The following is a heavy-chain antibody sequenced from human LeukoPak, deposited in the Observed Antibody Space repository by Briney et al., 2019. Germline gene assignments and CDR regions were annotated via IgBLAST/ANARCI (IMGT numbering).Heavy chain of an antibody. D-gene: IGHD1-26*01. V-gene: IGHV4-34*01. CDR2: IHYSGST. CDR1: GGSFSGYY. Sequence: PSETLSLTCAVYGGSFSGYYWSWIRQPPGKGLEWIGSIHYSGSTYNNPSLKSRVTMSVDTSKYQFSLRLGSVTAADTAVYYCARRSLGRLGTPRFDFWGQGTLVTVSS. CDR3: ARRSLGRLGTPRFDF. J-gene: IGHJ4*02.